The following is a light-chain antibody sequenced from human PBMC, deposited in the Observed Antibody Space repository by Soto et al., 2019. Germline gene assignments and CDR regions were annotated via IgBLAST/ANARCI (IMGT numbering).Light chain of an antibody. CDR1: ESVSKW. V-gene: IGKV1-5*01. CDR3: QQYNSYSWT. J-gene: IGKJ1*01. CDR2: DAS. Sequence: DIQMTQSPSFLYASVGDKVTITCRATESVSKWLAWYQEKPGNPPRPLIYDASTLESGVPSRFSGSGSGTEFTLTISSLQADDFAIYYCQQYNSYSWTFGQGTKVEMK.